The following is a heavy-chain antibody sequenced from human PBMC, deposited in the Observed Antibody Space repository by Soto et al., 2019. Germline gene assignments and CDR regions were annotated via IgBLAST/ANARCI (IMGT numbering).Heavy chain of an antibody. CDR3: ARTSSMTARDFDY. V-gene: IGHV4-4*02. CDR1: SGSISSSNW. J-gene: IGHJ4*02. CDR2: IHHSGST. D-gene: IGHD6-6*01. Sequence: QVQLQESGPGLVKPSGTLSLTCVVSSGSISSSNWWSWVRQPPGKGLEWIGEIHHSGSTNYNPSPKSRFTISVDKSKNQCSLKLSSVTAADTAGYYWARTSSMTARDFDYWGQGTLVTVSS.